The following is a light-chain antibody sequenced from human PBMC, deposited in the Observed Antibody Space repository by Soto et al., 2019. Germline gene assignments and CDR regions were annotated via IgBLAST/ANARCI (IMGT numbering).Light chain of an antibody. V-gene: IGKV1-39*01. CDR1: QSISSH. J-gene: IGKJ4*01. CDR2: TAY. Sequence: DLQMTQSPSSLSASVGDRVTISCRASQSISSHLNWYQHKPGKAPKLLIHTAYTLQSGVPSRFSGNGSGTDFTLTISSLQPEDFATFYCQQSYSPLVTFGGGTKVEIK. CDR3: QQSYSPLVT.